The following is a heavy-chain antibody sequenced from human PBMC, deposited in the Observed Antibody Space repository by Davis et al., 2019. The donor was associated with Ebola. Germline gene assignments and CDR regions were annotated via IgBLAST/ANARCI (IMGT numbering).Heavy chain of an antibody. V-gene: IGHV4-61*09. Sequence: PSETLSLTCTVSGGSISSGSYYWSWIRQPAGKGLEWIGHIYTGGSTNYNPSLKSRVTISIDTSKNQVSLRLTSVTAADTAVYYCVRNLTEASCFDYWGQGALVTVSS. CDR3: VRNLTEASCFDY. D-gene: IGHD1-20*01. CDR2: IYTGGST. J-gene: IGHJ4*02. CDR1: GGSISSGSYY.